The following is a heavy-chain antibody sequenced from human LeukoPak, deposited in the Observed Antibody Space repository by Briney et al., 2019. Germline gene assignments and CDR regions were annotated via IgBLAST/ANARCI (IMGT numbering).Heavy chain of an antibody. V-gene: IGHV4-59*08. Sequence: PSETLSLTCTVSGGPIRGYYWSWIRQPPGKGLEWIGYVYYSGSTNYNPSLKSRVTISVDTSKNQFSLKLNSVTAADTAVYYCARYGGSPSNYFDYWAREPWSPSPQ. CDR1: GGPIRGYY. CDR3: ARYGGSPSNYFDY. CDR2: VYYSGST. D-gene: IGHD1-26*01. J-gene: IGHJ4*02.